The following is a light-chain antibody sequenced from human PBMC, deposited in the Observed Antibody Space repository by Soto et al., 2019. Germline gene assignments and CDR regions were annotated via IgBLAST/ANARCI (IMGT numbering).Light chain of an antibody. CDR1: SSNLGAGYD. Sequence: QPVLTQPPSVSGAPGQRVTLSCSGNSSNLGAGYDVHWYQQLPGAAPKLVIFGNRNRPSGVPERFSGSKSGTSASLAITGLQAEDEADYYCQAYDYSLTASVFGGGTKLTVL. CDR2: GNR. CDR3: QAYDYSLTASV. V-gene: IGLV1-40*01. J-gene: IGLJ3*02.